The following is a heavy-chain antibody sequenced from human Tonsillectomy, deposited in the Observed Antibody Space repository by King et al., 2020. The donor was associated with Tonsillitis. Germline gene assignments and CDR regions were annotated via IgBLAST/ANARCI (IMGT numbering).Heavy chain of an antibody. Sequence: VQLVESGGGLIQPGGSLRLSCAASGFTVSSNYMSWVRQAPGKGLEWVSVIYSGGSTYYADSVKGRFTISRDNSKNTLYLQMNSLRAEDTAVYYCARAGASSEGSGWFDAFDIWGQGTMVTVSS. CDR3: ARAGASSEGSGWFDAFDI. V-gene: IGHV3-53*01. CDR2: IYSGGST. CDR1: GFTVSSNY. D-gene: IGHD6-19*01. J-gene: IGHJ3*02.